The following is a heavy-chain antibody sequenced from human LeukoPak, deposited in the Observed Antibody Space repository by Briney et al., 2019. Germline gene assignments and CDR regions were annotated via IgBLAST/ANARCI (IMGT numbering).Heavy chain of an antibody. V-gene: IGHV3-30*02. Sequence: PGGSLRLSCAASGFTFSSSGMHWVRQAPGKGLEWVAFTRYDGSNKYYADSVKGRFTISRDNSKNTLYLQMNSLRAEDTAVYYCAKVGGGGPDFWSGKSYYYYMDVWGKGTTVTVSS. CDR1: GFTFSSSG. D-gene: IGHD3-3*01. J-gene: IGHJ6*03. CDR2: TRYDGSNK. CDR3: AKVGGGGPDFWSGKSYYYYMDV.